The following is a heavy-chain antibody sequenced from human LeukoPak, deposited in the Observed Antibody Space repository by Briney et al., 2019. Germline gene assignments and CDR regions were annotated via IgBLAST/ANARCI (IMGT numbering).Heavy chain of an antibody. J-gene: IGHJ6*02. V-gene: IGHV1-8*01. CDR1: GYTFTSYD. D-gene: IGHD3-10*01. CDR3: ARTMVRGVISAYDYGMDV. Sequence: GASVKASCKASGYTFTSYDINWVRQATGQGLEWMGWMNPNSGNTGYAQKFQGRVTMTRNTSISTAYMELSSLRSEDTAVYYCARTMVRGVISAYDYGMDVWGQGTTVTVSS. CDR2: MNPNSGNT.